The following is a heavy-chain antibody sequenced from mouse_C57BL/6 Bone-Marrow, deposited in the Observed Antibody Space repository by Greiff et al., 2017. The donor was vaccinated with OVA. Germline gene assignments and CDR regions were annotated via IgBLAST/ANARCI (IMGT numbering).Heavy chain of an antibody. J-gene: IGHJ2*01. V-gene: IGHV14-4*01. CDR2: IDPENGDT. D-gene: IGHD2-2*01. Sequence: EVMLVESGAELVRPGASVKLSCTASGFTIKDDYMYWVKQRPEQGLEWIGWIDPENGDTEYASKFQGQATITADTSSNTAYLQLSSLTSEDTAVYYCTTMVTLDYWGQGTTLTVSS. CDR3: TTMVTLDY. CDR1: GFTIKDDY.